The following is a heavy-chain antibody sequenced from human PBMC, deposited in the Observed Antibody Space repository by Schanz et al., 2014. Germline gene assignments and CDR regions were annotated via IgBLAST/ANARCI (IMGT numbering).Heavy chain of an antibody. CDR3: AREGRTYGQGWFDT. D-gene: IGHD3-16*01. CDR1: GGTFNDYT. V-gene: IGHV1-69*08. Sequence: QVQLVQSGAEVKKPGSTVKVSCKASGGTFNDYTFTWVRQAPGLGLEWMGRIIPFLSIANYAHKFQGRITITADKSTNTIYLELPPLTSEDTALYYCAREGRTYGQGWFDTWGQGTLITVSS. J-gene: IGHJ5*02. CDR2: IIPFLSIA.